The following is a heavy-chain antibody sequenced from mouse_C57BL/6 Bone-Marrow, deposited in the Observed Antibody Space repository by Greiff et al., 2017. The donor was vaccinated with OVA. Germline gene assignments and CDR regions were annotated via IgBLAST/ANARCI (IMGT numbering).Heavy chain of an antibody. D-gene: IGHD2-3*01. Sequence: QVQLQQSGAELVKPGASVKLSCKASGYTFTSYWMHWVKQRPGQGLEWIGYINPSSGYTKYNQTFKGKATLTADNSSSTAYMQLSSLTYEDHAVDYCARTEPIYDGYPHWDMDDWGPGTTVTVSS. J-gene: IGHJ1*01. CDR3: ARTEPIYDGYPHWDMDD. V-gene: IGHV1-7*01. CDR2: INPSSGYT. CDR1: GYTFTSYW.